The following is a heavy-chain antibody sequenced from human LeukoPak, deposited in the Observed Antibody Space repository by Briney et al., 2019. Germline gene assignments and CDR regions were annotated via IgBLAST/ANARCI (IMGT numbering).Heavy chain of an antibody. J-gene: IGHJ4*02. CDR1: GGTFSSYA. V-gene: IGHV1-69*05. CDR3: ATHYYDSSGYGY. D-gene: IGHD3-22*01. Sequence: SVKVPCKASGGTFSSYAISWVRQAPGQGLEWMGGVIPIFGTANYAQKFQGRVTITTDESTSTAYMELSSLRSEDTAVYYCATHYYDSSGYGYWGQGTLVTVSS. CDR2: VIPIFGTA.